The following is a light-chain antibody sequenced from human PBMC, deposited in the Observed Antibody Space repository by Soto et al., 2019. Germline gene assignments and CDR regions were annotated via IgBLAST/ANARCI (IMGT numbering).Light chain of an antibody. CDR1: QSVTNSF. CDR3: QQYVSAPWA. J-gene: IGKJ1*01. CDR2: GAS. Sequence: EIVLAQSPGTLSLSPGERATLSCRASQSVTNSFLAWYQQKPGHAPRLLIYGASRRATGIPDRFTGSGSGTDFTITISRLDPEDFELYYCQQYVSAPWAFGQGTKVEI. V-gene: IGKV3-20*01.